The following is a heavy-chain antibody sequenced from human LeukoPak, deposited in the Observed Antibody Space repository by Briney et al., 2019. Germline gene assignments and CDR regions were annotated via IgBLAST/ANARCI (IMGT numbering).Heavy chain of an antibody. Sequence: SVKVSYKASGGTFSSYAISWVRQAPGQGLEWMGGIIPIFGTANYAQKFQGRVTITADESTSTAYMELSSLRSEDTAVYYCARPSYYDFWSGYKEENYYYGMDVWGQGTTVTVSS. J-gene: IGHJ6*02. CDR2: IIPIFGTA. CDR1: GGTFSSYA. V-gene: IGHV1-69*13. D-gene: IGHD3-3*01. CDR3: ARPSYYDFWSGYKEENYYYGMDV.